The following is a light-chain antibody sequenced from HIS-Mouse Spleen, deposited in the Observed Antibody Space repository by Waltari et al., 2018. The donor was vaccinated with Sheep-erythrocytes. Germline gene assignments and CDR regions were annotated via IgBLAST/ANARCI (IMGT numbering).Light chain of an antibody. V-gene: IGLV3-21*02. CDR3: QVWDSSSDPVV. Sequence: SYVLTQPPSVSVAPGQTARITCGGNNSGSKSVHWYQQKPGQAPVLVVYEASHRPSGIPGRFSGSNSGNTATLTISRVEAGDEADYYCQVWDSSSDPVVFGGGTKLTVL. CDR2: EAS. CDR1: NSGSKS. J-gene: IGLJ2*01.